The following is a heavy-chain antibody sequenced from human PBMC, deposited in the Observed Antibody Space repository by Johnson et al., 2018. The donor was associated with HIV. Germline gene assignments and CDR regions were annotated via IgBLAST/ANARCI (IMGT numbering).Heavy chain of an antibody. D-gene: IGHD1-20*01. Sequence: VQLVESGGGLVQPGGSLRLSCAASGFNFSNHAMSWVRQAPGKGLEWVSGISGSGDRTYDADSVKGRFTISRDNSKNTLYLQMNSLRGEDMAVYYCAKDSMGFNWNQFEAFDMWGQGTMVTVSS. CDR3: AKDSMGFNWNQFEAFDM. V-gene: IGHV3-23*04. CDR2: ISGSGDRT. CDR1: GFNFSNHA. J-gene: IGHJ3*02.